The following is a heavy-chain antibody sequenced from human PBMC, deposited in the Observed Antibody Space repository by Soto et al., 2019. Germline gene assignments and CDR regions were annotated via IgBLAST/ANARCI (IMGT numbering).Heavy chain of an antibody. CDR3: TSWIAALCS. D-gene: IGHD6-13*01. J-gene: IGHJ4*02. CDR2: TKNKAQSYTI. V-gene: IGHV3-72*01. Sequence: EVQLVESGGDLVQPGGSLRLSCAASGFTLSDHYMDWVRQAPGKGLEWVARTKNKAQSYTIEYPASVKGRFTFSRDDSTNSLYLQKNSLKTDHTAVYYCTSWIAALCSWGQGSLVTVSS. CDR1: GFTLSDHY.